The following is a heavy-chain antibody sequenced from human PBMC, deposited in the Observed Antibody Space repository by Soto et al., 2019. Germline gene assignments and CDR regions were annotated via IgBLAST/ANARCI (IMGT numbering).Heavy chain of an antibody. Sequence: QLLESGGGLVQPGGSLRLSCAASGFPFNTYWMHWVRHTPGKGLDWVSRFSGDGSTTYYADSVTGRFTVSRDNAKNTLYLHMSVVRAEDTAVYFCAREYYGLLTGYYNDFWGQGTLVSVSS. J-gene: IGHJ4*02. CDR1: GFPFNTYW. CDR2: FSGDGSTT. CDR3: AREYYGLLTGYYNDF. V-gene: IGHV3-74*01. D-gene: IGHD3-9*01.